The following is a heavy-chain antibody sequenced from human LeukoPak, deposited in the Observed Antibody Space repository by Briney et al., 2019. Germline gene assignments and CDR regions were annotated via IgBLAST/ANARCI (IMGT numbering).Heavy chain of an antibody. J-gene: IGHJ4*02. D-gene: IGHD6-19*01. CDR3: AKDQVAAVAGTVFDY. V-gene: IGHV3-23*01. CDR2: ISGSGGST. CDR1: GFTFSSYA. Sequence: HPGGSLRLSCAASGFTFSSYAMSWVRQAPGKGLEWVSAISGSGGSTYYADPVKGRFTISRDNSKNTLYLQMNSLRAEDTAVYYCAKDQVAAVAGTVFDYWGQGTLVTVSS.